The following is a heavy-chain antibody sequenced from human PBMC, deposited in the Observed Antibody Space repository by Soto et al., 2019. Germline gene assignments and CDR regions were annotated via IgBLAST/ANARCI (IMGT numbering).Heavy chain of an antibody. CDR1: GFRFSSFA. Sequence: QVQLVESGGGVVQPGRSLRLSCTASGFRFSSFAMHWVRQTPGKGLVWVAVISSDGSRDYYADSVKGRFTISRDNSNNTLYLQMGSLGGDDTAVYFCARDRIGAAGTGAYFDYWGQGTLVTVSS. D-gene: IGHD6-13*01. CDR3: ARDRIGAAGTGAYFDY. V-gene: IGHV3-30-3*01. J-gene: IGHJ4*02. CDR2: ISSDGSRD.